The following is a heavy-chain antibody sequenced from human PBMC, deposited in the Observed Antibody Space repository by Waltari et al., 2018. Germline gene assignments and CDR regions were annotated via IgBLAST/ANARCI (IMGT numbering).Heavy chain of an antibody. V-gene: IGHV3-30*04. J-gene: IGHJ6*02. D-gene: IGHD3-22*01. CDR2: ISYNGRNI. Sequence: QVQLGESGGGVVHPGTSLRLSCAASEFTSSSYALHGVRQAPGKGLEWGAVISYNGRNIYYVDSVKGRFTISRDNSEKMLYLQMNSLRIEDTAVYYCTRDYCDRTNCHGMDVWGQGTTVTVSS. CDR1: EFTSSSYA. CDR3: TRDYCDRTNCHGMDV.